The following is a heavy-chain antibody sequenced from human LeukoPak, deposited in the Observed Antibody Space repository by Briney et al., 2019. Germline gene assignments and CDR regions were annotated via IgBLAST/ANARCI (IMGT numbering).Heavy chain of an antibody. J-gene: IGHJ4*02. CDR1: GYTFTSYD. V-gene: IGHV1-8*01. D-gene: IGHD3-22*01. CDR2: MNPNSGNA. CDR3: ARGAREVVVVITKYYVDF. Sequence: ASVKASCKASGYTFTSYDINWVRQATGQGLEWMGWMNPNSGNAGYAQKFQGRVTMTRNTSLNTAYMEVSSLTSDDSAVYYCARGAREVVVVITKYYVDFWGQGTLVTVSS.